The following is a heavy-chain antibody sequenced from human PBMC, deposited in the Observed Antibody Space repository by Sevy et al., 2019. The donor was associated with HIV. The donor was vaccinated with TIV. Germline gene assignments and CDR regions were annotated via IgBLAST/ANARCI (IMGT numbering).Heavy chain of an antibody. J-gene: IGHJ6*03. CDR2: ISSSSSYI. CDR3: ARVPYGDPIYYYYYYYMDV. CDR1: GFTFSSYS. D-gene: IGHD4-17*01. V-gene: IGHV3-21*01. Sequence: GGSLRLSCAASGFTFSSYSMNWVRQAPGKGLEWVSSISSSSSYIYYADSVKGRFTISRDNAKNSLYLQMNSLRAEDTAVYYCARVPYGDPIYYYYYYYMDVWGKGTTVTVSS.